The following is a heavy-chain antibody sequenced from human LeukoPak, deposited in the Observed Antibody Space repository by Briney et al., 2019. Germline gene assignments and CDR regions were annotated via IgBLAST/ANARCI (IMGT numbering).Heavy chain of an antibody. CDR2: ISSSSSTI. D-gene: IGHD3-3*01. Sequence: PGGSLRLSCAASGFTFSSYELNWVRQAPGKGLEWFSYISSSSSTIYYADSVKGRFTISRDNAKNSLYLQMNSLRAEDTAVYYCARDLSGYHTVFDYWGQGTLVTVSS. J-gene: IGHJ4*02. V-gene: IGHV3-48*01. CDR1: GFTFSSYE. CDR3: ARDLSGYHTVFDY.